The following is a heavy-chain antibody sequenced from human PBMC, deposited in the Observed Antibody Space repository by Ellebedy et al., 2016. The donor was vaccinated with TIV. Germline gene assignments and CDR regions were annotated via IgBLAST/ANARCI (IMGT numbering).Heavy chain of an antibody. Sequence: SETLSLXXAVYGGSFSGYYWSWIRQSPGKGLEWIGEINDGGSTNYNPSLKSRVTTSVDTSKNQFSLKLSSVSAADTAVYYCARGRGDGYNTLLFDYWGQGTLVTVSS. V-gene: IGHV4-34*01. J-gene: IGHJ4*02. CDR1: GGSFSGYY. CDR2: INDGGST. D-gene: IGHD5-24*01. CDR3: ARGRGDGYNTLLFDY.